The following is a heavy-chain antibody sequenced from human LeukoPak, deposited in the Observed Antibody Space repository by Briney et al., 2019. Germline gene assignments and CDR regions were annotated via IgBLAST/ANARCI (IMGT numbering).Heavy chain of an antibody. V-gene: IGHV1-69*13. CDR2: IIPIFGTA. Sequence: SVKVSCKASGYTFTSYGISWVRQAPGQGLEWMGGIIPIFGTANYAQKFQGRVTITADESTSTAYMELSSLRSEDTAVYYCAREALYCSSTSCYYYYGMDVWGQGTTVTVSS. CDR1: GYTFTSYG. J-gene: IGHJ6*02. D-gene: IGHD2-2*01. CDR3: AREALYCSSTSCYYYYGMDV.